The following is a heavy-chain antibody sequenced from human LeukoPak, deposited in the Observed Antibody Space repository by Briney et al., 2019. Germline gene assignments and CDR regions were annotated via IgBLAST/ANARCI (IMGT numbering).Heavy chain of an antibody. Sequence: GGSLRLSCAASGFTVSSNYMSWVRQAPGKGLEWVSVIYSGGSTYYADSVKGRFTISRDNSKNTLYLQMNSLRAEDTAVYYCAREGIVGTYGMDVWGQGTTVTVSS. D-gene: IGHD1-26*01. V-gene: IGHV3-66*01. CDR1: GFTVSSNY. CDR3: AREGIVGTYGMDV. CDR2: IYSGGST. J-gene: IGHJ6*02.